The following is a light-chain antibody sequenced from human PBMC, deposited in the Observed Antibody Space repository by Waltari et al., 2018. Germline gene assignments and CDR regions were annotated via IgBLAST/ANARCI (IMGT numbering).Light chain of an antibody. Sequence: SYDLTQPPSVSVSPGQTASITCSGDKLGDKYASWYQQKPGQSTVLVIFQDSKRPSGIPARFSGANSGNTATLTISGTQAMDEADYYCQAWDSSTAVFGGGTKLTVL. J-gene: IGLJ2*01. CDR3: QAWDSSTAV. CDR2: QDS. CDR1: KLGDKY. V-gene: IGLV3-1*01.